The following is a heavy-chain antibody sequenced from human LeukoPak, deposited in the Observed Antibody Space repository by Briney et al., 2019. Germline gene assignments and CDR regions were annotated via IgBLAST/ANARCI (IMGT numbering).Heavy chain of an antibody. Sequence: GGSLSLSCAASGFTVSSNYMSWVRQAPGRGLEWVSVIYSGGSTYYADSVKGRFTISRDNSKNTLYLQMNSLRAEDTAVYYCARVPPYYYDSSGSIFDYLGQGTLVTVSS. CDR1: GFTVSSNY. V-gene: IGHV3-66*01. D-gene: IGHD3-22*01. CDR3: ARVPPYYYDSSGSIFDY. CDR2: IYSGGST. J-gene: IGHJ4*02.